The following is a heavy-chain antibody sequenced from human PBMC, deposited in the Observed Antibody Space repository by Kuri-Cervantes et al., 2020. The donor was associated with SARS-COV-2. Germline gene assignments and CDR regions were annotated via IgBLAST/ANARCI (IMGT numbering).Heavy chain of an antibody. J-gene: IGHJ4*02. CDR3: ARGGTDPN. CDR2: MSGGGGDT. Sequence: GESLRLSCAASGFTIGRYGITWVRQAPGKGLEWVAGMSGGGGDTHYADSVKGRFTISRDNSKNTLYLQMNSLRAEDTAVYYCARGGTDPNWGQGTLVTVSS. D-gene: IGHD1-7*01. V-gene: IGHV3-23*01. CDR1: GFTIGRYG.